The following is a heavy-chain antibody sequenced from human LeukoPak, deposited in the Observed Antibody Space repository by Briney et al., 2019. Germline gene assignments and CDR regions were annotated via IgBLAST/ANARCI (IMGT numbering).Heavy chain of an antibody. CDR1: GGSISSYY. Sequence: SETLSLTCTVSGGSISSYYWSWIRQPAGKGLEWIGRIYTSGSTNYNPSLKSRVTMSVGTSKNQFSLKLSSVTAADTAVYYCARDLEYDFWSGYSPPYNWFDPWGQGTLVTVSS. V-gene: IGHV4-4*07. CDR3: ARDLEYDFWSGYSPPYNWFDP. J-gene: IGHJ5*02. CDR2: IYTSGST. D-gene: IGHD3-3*01.